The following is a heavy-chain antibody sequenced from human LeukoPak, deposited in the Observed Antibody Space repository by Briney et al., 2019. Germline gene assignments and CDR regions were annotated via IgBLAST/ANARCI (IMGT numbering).Heavy chain of an antibody. CDR2: IYYRGST. J-gene: IGHJ3*02. CDR1: GGSSNISY. D-gene: IGHD6-13*01. CDR3: ARSGVFTGYDAFDI. Sequence: SETLSLTCTVSGGSSNISYWSWIRQPPGKGLEWIGYIYYRGSTNYNPSLKSRVTISVDTSKNQYSLKLSSVNAADTAVYYCARSGVFTGYDAFDIWGQGTRVTVSS. V-gene: IGHV4-59*08.